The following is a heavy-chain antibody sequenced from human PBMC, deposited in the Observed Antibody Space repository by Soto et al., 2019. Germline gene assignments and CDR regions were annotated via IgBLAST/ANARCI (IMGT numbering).Heavy chain of an antibody. CDR1: GFTFSSYA. CDR3: AKDLEGIQLWSLYYYYGMDV. Sequence: GGSLRLSCAASGFTFSSYAMSWVRQAPGKGLEWVSAISGSGGSTYYADSVKGRFTISRDNSKNTLYLQMNSLRAEDTAVYYCAKDLEGIQLWSLYYYYGMDVWGQGTTVTVSS. J-gene: IGHJ6*02. CDR2: ISGSGGST. D-gene: IGHD5-18*01. V-gene: IGHV3-23*01.